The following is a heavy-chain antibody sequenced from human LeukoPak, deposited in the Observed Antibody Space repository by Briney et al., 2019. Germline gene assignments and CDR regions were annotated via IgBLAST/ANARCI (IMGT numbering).Heavy chain of an antibody. CDR3: ARERCSGGSCYSGYYYGMDV. CDR1: GFTFSDYY. V-gene: IGHV3-11*01. J-gene: IGHJ6*02. CDR2: ISSSGSTI. Sequence: GGSLRLSCAASGFTFSDYYMSWIRQAPGKGLEWVSYISSSGSTIYYADSVKGRFTISRDNAKNSLYLQMNSLRAEDTAVYYCARERCSGGSCYSGYYYGMDVWGQGTTVTVSS. D-gene: IGHD2-15*01.